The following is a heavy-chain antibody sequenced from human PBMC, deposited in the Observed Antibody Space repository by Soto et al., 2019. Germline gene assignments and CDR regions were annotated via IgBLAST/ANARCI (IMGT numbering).Heavy chain of an antibody. D-gene: IGHD6-19*01. Sequence: EVQLVESGGGLVQPGRSLRLSCAASGFTFDDYAMHWVRQAPGKGLEWVSGISWNSGSIGYADSVKGRFTISRDNAKNSLYLQMNSLRAEDTALYYCAKDIKQWLVRGNDAYDIWGQGKMVTVSS. CDR3: AKDIKQWLVRGNDAYDI. V-gene: IGHV3-9*01. CDR1: GFTFDDYA. J-gene: IGHJ3*02. CDR2: ISWNSGSI.